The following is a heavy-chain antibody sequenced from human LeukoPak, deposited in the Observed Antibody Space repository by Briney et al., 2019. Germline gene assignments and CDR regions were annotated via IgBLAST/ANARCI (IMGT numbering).Heavy chain of an antibody. CDR3: AKSLYSRGWKFDY. V-gene: IGHV3-23*01. CDR2: ISGSGGST. D-gene: IGHD6-19*01. Sequence: PGGSLRLSCAASGFTFSMYAMSWVRQAPGKGLEWVASISGSGGSTNYADSVKGRFTISRDNSKNTLYLQMNSLRAEDTALYYCAKSLYSRGWKFDYWGQGTLVTVSS. J-gene: IGHJ4*02. CDR1: GFTFSMYA.